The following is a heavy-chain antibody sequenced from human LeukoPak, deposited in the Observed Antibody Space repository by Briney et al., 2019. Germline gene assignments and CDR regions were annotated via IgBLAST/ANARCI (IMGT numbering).Heavy chain of an antibody. D-gene: IGHD2-2*01. Sequence: GASVKVSCKASGYTFTSHDINWVRQATGQGLEWMGWMNPNSGNTGYAQKFQGRVTMTRNTSISTAYMELSSLRSEDTAVYYCARGRFKSQLLSFYWGQGTLVTVSS. CDR1: GYTFTSHD. CDR3: ARGRFKSQLLSFY. V-gene: IGHV1-8*01. J-gene: IGHJ4*02. CDR2: MNPNSGNT.